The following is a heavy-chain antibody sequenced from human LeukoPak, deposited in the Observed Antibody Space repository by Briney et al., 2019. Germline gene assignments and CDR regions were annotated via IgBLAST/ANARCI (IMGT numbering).Heavy chain of an antibody. J-gene: IGHJ6*02. V-gene: IGHV3-23*01. CDR3: ARGGSSGRTSYYYGMDV. Sequence: PGGSLRLSCAASGFTFSNYAMSWVRQAPGKGLEWVSGISGSGGSTEYADSVRGRFTISRDSSKNTLYLQMNNLRAEDTAVHYCARGGSSGRTSYYYGMDVWGQGTTVTVSS. CDR2: ISGSGGST. D-gene: IGHD6-19*01. CDR1: GFTFSNYA.